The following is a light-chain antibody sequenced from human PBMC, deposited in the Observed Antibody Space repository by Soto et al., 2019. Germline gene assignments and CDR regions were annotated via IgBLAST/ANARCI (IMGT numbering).Light chain of an antibody. Sequence: EIVLTQSPGTLSLSPGERSTLSCRASQSVSSNLAWYQQKPGQAPRLLIYGASTRATGIPARFSGSGSGTEFTLTISSLQSEDFAVYYCQQYNNWPWTFGQGTTGDIK. CDR2: GAS. CDR1: QSVSSN. CDR3: QQYNNWPWT. J-gene: IGKJ1*01. V-gene: IGKV3-15*01.